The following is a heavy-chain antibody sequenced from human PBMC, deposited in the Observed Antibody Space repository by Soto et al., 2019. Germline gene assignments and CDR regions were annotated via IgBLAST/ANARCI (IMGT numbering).Heavy chain of an antibody. D-gene: IGHD3-3*01. CDR3: ARGPSLLRFLEWYPKYNYYYGRDV. J-gene: IGHJ6*04. Sequence: SETLSLTCAVSGYSISSGYYWGWIRQPPGKGLEWIGSIYHSGSTYCNRSLKIRVTISEDTSKNRFSRKLSSVPAADRAVFYWARGPSLLRFLEWYPKYNYYYGRDVGGKGPRVPVPS. CDR1: GYSISSGYY. V-gene: IGHV4-38-2*01. CDR2: IYHSGST.